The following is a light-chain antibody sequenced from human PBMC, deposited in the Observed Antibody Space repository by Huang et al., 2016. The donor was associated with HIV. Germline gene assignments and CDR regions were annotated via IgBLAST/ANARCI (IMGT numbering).Light chain of an antibody. J-gene: IGKJ3*01. CDR2: GAS. CDR3: QQYGSSLFT. V-gene: IGKV3-20*01. CDR1: QSVRSSY. Sequence: EIVLTQSPGTLSLSPGDRATLSCRASQSVRSSYLAWYQQKPGQAPRRLIYGASTMATGIPYRFIGSGSETDFTLTISRLEPEDFAVYYCQQYGSSLFTFGPGTKVDIK.